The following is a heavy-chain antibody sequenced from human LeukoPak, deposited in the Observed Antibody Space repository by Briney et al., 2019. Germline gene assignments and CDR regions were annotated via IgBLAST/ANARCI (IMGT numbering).Heavy chain of an antibody. J-gene: IGHJ4*02. CDR3: ARDSPFLDY. Sequence: PGRSLRLSCAASGFTFSSYGMHWVRRAPGKGLEWVAVIWYDGSNKYYADSVKGRFTISRDNSKNTLYLQMNSLRAEDTAVYYCARDSPFLDYWGQGTLVTVSS. CDR1: GFTFSSYG. V-gene: IGHV3-33*01. CDR2: IWYDGSNK.